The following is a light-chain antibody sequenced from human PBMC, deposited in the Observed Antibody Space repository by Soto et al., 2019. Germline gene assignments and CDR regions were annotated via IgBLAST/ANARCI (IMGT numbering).Light chain of an antibody. CDR1: QSISSR. J-gene: IGKJ1*01. Sequence: DIQMTQSPSTLSASVGDRVTITCRASQSISSRLAWYQQKPGKAPKLLIYKASSLESGVPSRCGGSGSWTEFTLTISSLQPDDFAPYYCQQYNSYSWTFGQGTKVEI. CDR2: KAS. CDR3: QQYNSYSWT. V-gene: IGKV1-5*03.